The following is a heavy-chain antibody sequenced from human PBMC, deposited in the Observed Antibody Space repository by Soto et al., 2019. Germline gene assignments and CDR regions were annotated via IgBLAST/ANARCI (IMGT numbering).Heavy chain of an antibody. D-gene: IGHD2-21*01. CDR3: AREVMATNPHDYGMDV. J-gene: IGHJ6*02. CDR1: GGTFSSYA. V-gene: IGHV1-69*06. CDR2: SIPIFGTA. Sequence: QVQLVQSGAEVKKPGSSVKVSCKASGGTFSSYAISWVRQAPGQGLEWMGGSIPIFGTANYAQKFQGRVTITADKSTSTAYMELSSLRSEDTAVYYCAREVMATNPHDYGMDVWGQGTTVTVSS.